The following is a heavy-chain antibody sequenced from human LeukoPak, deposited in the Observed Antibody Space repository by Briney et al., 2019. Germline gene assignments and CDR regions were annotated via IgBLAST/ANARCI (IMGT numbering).Heavy chain of an antibody. CDR3: ARHGSCDILTGYYTLDY. V-gene: IGHV4-38-2*01. CDR1: GYSISSGYY. D-gene: IGHD3-9*01. Sequence: PSETLSLTCAVSGYSISSGYYWGWIRQPPGKGLEWIGSIYHSGSTYYNPSLKSRVTISVDTSKNQFSLKLSSVSAADTAVYYCARHGSCDILTGYYTLDYWGQGTLVTVSS. J-gene: IGHJ4*02. CDR2: IYHSGST.